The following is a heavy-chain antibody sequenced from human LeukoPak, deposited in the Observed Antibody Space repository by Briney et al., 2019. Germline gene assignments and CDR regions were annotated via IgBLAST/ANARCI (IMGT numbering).Heavy chain of an antibody. CDR3: ARTLIVGATISD. J-gene: IGHJ4*02. Sequence: SETLSLTCSVSGGSISSYYWSWIQQPPGNGLEWIGYIYYSGSTNYNPSLKSRVTISVDTSKNQFSLKLSSVTAADTAVYYCARTLIVGATISDWGQGTLVTVSS. CDR1: GGSISSYY. CDR2: IYYSGST. D-gene: IGHD1-26*01. V-gene: IGHV4-59*01.